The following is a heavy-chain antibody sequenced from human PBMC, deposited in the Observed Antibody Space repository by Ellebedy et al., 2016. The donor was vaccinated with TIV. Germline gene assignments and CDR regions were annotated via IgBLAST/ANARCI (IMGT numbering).Heavy chain of an antibody. CDR2: INHSGST. V-gene: IGHV4-34*01. CDR1: GGSFSGYY. D-gene: IGHD3-9*01. Sequence: MPSETLSLTCAVYGGSFSGYYWSWIRQPPGKGLEWIGEINHSGSTNYNPSLKGRVTISVDTSNNQFSRKLRSVNAADTAVYYCARGVAARYFGSREKTQRNGLDVWGQGTTVTVSS. J-gene: IGHJ6*02. CDR3: ARGVAARYFGSREKTQRNGLDV.